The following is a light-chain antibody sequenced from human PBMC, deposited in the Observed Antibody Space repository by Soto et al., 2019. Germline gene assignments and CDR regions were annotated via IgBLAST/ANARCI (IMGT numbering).Light chain of an antibody. V-gene: IGKV3-15*01. Sequence: EVVMTQSPATLSVSPGERVTFSCRASQSVTTNLAWYQHKPGQSPRLLISGASTGASGIPPRFSGSGSGTEFTLTISSLEPEDFAVYYCQQRNQWPPVTFGGGTRVEIK. CDR3: QQRNQWPPVT. J-gene: IGKJ4*01. CDR1: QSVTTN. CDR2: GAS.